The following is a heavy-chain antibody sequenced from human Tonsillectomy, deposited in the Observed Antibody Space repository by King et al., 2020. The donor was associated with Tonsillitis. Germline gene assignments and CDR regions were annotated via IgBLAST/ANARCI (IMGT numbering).Heavy chain of an antibody. CDR1: GFTFSDYY. V-gene: IGHV3-11*01. J-gene: IGHJ4*02. CDR3: ARDYPYDQSPFDY. CDR2: ISNSNM. D-gene: IGHD2-2*01. Sequence: QVQLVESGGGLVKPGGSLRLSCAASGFTFSDYYMSWIRQAPGKGLEGVSYISNSNMYYADSVKGRFTISRDNAKNSLSLQMNSLRAEDTAVYYCARDYPYDQSPFDYWGQGTLVTVSS.